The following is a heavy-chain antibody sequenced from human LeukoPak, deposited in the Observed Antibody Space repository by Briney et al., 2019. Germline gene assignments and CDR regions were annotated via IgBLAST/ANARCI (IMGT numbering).Heavy chain of an antibody. V-gene: IGHV3-21*01. D-gene: IGHD3-3*01. Sequence: GGSLRLSCADSGFIFSSYAMTWVRQAPGKGLEWVSSISSSANYIYYADSVKGRFTISRDNAKNSLYLQMNSLRGEDTAVYYCARDFWSGYSCDYWGQGTLVTVST. CDR1: GFIFSSYA. CDR3: ARDFWSGYSCDY. J-gene: IGHJ4*02. CDR2: ISSSANYI.